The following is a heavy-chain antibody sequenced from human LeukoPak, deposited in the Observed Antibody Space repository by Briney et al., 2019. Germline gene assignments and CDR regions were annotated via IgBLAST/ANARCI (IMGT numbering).Heavy chain of an antibody. V-gene: IGHV1-2*02. D-gene: IGHD6-13*01. CDR3: VRSGGAAAGMNWFDP. Sequence: GASVKASCKASGYTFTGYYIHWVRQAPGQGLEWMGWINPYSGDTNYAPKSQGRVTMTRDTAISTTYMELSRLTSDDTAVYFCVRSGGAAAGMNWFDPWGQGTLVTVSS. CDR2: INPYSGDT. CDR1: GYTFTGYY. J-gene: IGHJ5*02.